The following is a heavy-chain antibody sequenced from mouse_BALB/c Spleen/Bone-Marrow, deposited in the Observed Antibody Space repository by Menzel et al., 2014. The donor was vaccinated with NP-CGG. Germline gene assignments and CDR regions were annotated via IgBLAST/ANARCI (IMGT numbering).Heavy chain of an antibody. CDR3: ARPHQLGLTFYAMDF. V-gene: IGHV1-67*01. D-gene: IGHD3-1*01. CDR2: ISTYSGNT. J-gene: IGHJ4*01. CDR1: GYTFTDYA. Sequence: QVQLQQSGPELVRSGVSVKISCKGSGYTFTDYAMHWVKQSHAKSLEWIGVISTYSGNTNYNQQFKGNATMTVDQSSSTAYMKLARLTAEDSANKYRARPHQLGLTFYAMDFCDQRASATVST.